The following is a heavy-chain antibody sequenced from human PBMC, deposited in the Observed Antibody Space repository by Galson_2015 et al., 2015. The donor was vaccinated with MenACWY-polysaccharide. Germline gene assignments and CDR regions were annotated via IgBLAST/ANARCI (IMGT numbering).Heavy chain of an antibody. CDR2: ISDSGTT. J-gene: IGHJ5*02. Sequence: TLSLTCTVSGGSITSGTDYCNWFRQRPGKGLEGIGYISDSGTTNYNPSLKSRVTIAGDMSRRQFSVRLRSATDADTAVYYCARAPTASGGHCSRTTCFGWFYTWGQGSLVTVSS. V-gene: IGHV4-31*03. CDR1: GGSITSGTDY. CDR3: ARAPTASGGHCSRTTCFGWFYT. D-gene: IGHD2-2*01.